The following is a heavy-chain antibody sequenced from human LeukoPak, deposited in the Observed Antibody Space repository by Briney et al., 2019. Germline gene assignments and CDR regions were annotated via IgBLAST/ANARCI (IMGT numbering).Heavy chain of an antibody. J-gene: IGHJ6*03. CDR2: INPNSGAT. D-gene: IGHD6-19*01. V-gene: IGHV1-2*02. Sequence: ASVRVSCKASGYTFTGYYMHWVRQAPGQGLEWMGWINPNSGATNSAQKLQGRVTMTTDTPTSTAYMELRSLRSDDTAVYYCARDHSSGWYGYYYYYYMDVWGKGTTVTISS. CDR1: GYTFTGYY. CDR3: ARDHSSGWYGYYYYYYMDV.